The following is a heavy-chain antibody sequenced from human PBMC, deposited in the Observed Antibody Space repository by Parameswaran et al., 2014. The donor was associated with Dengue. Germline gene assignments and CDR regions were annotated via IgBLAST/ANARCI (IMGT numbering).Heavy chain of an antibody. CDR2: INPNSGGT. Sequence: WVRQAPGQGLEWMGWINPNSGGTNYAQKFQGRVTMTRDTSISTAYMELSRLRSDDTAVYYCAREWELLSFWFDPWGQGTLVTVSS. V-gene: IGHV1-2*02. J-gene: IGHJ5*02. D-gene: IGHD1-26*01. CDR3: AREWELLSFWFDP.